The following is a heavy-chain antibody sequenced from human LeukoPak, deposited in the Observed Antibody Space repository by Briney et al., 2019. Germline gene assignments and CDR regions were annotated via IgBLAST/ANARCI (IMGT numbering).Heavy chain of an antibody. D-gene: IGHD1-26*01. J-gene: IGHJ4*02. Sequence: GGSLRLSCAASGFTFSTYAMHWVRQAPGKGLKWVAVISYDGRDKKYADSVKGRFFISRDNPKNTLYPQMDSLRSEDTAMYYCAKDSGNFANYYFDHWGQGTLVTVSS. CDR1: GFTFSTYA. V-gene: IGHV3-30*04. CDR2: ISYDGRDK. CDR3: AKDSGNFANYYFDH.